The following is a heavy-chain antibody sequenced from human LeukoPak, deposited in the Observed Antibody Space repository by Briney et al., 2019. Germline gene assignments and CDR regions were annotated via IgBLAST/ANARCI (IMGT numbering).Heavy chain of an antibody. CDR3: ARLPPVAGTAY. J-gene: IGHJ4*02. V-gene: IGHV4-34*01. Sequence: SETLSLTCAVYGGSFSGYYWSWIRQPPGKGLEWIGEINHSGSTNYNPSLKSRVTISVDTSKNQFSLKLSSVTAADTAVYYCARLPPVAGTAYWGQGTLVTVSS. CDR2: INHSGST. D-gene: IGHD6-19*01. CDR1: GGSFSGYY.